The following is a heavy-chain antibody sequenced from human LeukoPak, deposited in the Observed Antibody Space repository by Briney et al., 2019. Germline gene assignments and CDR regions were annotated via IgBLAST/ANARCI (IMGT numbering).Heavy chain of an antibody. V-gene: IGHV4-39*07. Sequence: PSETLSLTCTVSGGSISSSSYYWGWIRQPPGKGLEWIGSIYYSGSTYYNPSLKSRVTISVDTSKNQFSLKLSPVAAADTAVYYCARDGGEIGRSTYFGYWSQGTLVTVSS. CDR2: IYYSGST. CDR1: GGSISSSSYY. J-gene: IGHJ4*02. CDR3: ARDGGEIGRSTYFGY. D-gene: IGHD5/OR15-5a*01.